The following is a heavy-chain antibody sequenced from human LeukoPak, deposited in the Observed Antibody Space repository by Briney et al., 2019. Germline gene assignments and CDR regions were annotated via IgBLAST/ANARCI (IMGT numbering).Heavy chain of an antibody. Sequence: GGPLRLSCAASGFAFSDYSMNWVRQAPGKGLEWVSYISSSDNTIHYADSVKGRFTISRDNAKNSLYLEMNSLRDEDTAVYYCARGHGSVWLPFDYWGQGALVTVSS. J-gene: IGHJ4*02. CDR1: GFAFSDYS. V-gene: IGHV3-48*02. CDR3: ARGHGSVWLPFDY. CDR2: ISSSDNTI. D-gene: IGHD6-25*01.